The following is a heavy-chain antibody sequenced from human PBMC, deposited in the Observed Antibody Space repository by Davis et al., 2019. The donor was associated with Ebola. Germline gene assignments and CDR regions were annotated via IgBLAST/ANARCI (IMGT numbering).Heavy chain of an antibody. CDR2: LGTSADT. D-gene: IGHD1-26*01. J-gene: IGHJ3*02. CDR3: AKDTSNIWFDI. Sequence: GESLKISCAASGFVFRNYVMSWVRQAPGKGLEWVSTLGTSADTYYADSVKGRFTISRDNSKNTLYLQMNGLRVEDTAIYYCAKDTSNIWFDIWGQGTNVTGSS. CDR1: GFVFRNYV. V-gene: IGHV3-23*01.